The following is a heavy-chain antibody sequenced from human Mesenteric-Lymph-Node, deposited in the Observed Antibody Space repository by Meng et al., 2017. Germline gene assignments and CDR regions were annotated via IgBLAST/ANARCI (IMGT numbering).Heavy chain of an antibody. V-gene: IGHV7-4-1*02. CDR3: ARRRNSPDWYFDL. J-gene: IGHJ2*01. CDR2: IHTNTGNP. D-gene: IGHD4-23*01. Sequence: QVQLVQSWSELKNPGASVKVSCKASGYSFTNYAINWVRQAPGQGLEWMGWIHTNTGNPTYAQGFTGRFVFSLDTSVSTAYLQINSLEAEDTAMYFCARRRNSPDWYFDLWGRGTLVTVSS. CDR1: GYSFTNYA.